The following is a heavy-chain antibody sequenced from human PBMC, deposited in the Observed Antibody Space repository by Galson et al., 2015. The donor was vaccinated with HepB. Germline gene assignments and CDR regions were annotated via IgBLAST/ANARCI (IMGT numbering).Heavy chain of an antibody. V-gene: IGHV3-53*01. J-gene: IGHJ6*03. CDR2: IYSSGST. D-gene: IGHD1-1*01. CDR1: GLTVSSNY. CDR3: ARDGWGTSYYYIDV. Sequence: SLRLSCAASGLTVSSNYMSWVRQAPGKGLEWVSVIYSSGSTYYADSVKSRFTISRDNYKNTLYLQMNSLRAEDTAVYYCARDGWGTSYYYIDVWGNGTTVTVSS.